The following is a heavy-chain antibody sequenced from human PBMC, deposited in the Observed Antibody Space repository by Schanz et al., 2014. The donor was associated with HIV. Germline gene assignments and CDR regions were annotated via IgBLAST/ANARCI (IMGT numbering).Heavy chain of an antibody. V-gene: IGHV1-69*01. D-gene: IGHD6-6*01. CDR2: INPIYGIA. Sequence: QVQLVQSGAEVKKPGASVKVSCKASGYTFTSQYMHWVRQAPGQGLEWMGGINPIYGIANYAQKFQARDTITADESTSTDYMELSSLRSDDTAMYYCARGLKDSSSSEAFHIWGQGTMVTVSS. CDR1: GYTFTSQY. J-gene: IGHJ3*02. CDR3: ARGLKDSSSSEAFHI.